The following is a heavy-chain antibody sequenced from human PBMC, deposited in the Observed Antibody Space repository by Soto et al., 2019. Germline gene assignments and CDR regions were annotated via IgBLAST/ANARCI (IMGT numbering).Heavy chain of an antibody. V-gene: IGHV1-69*12. CDR3: AGAAAWDFYYGMDV. Sequence: QVQLVQSGAEVKKPGSSVKVSCKASGGTFSSYAISWVRQAPGQGLEWMGGIIPIFGTANYAQKFQGRVTLTADESTSTAYMELSSLRSADTAVYYCAGAAAWDFYYGMDVWGQGTTVTVSS. CDR2: IIPIFGTA. D-gene: IGHD6-13*01. CDR1: GGTFSSYA. J-gene: IGHJ6*02.